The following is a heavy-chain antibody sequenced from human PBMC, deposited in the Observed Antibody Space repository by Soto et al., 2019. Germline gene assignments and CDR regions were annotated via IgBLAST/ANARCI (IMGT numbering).Heavy chain of an antibody. D-gene: IGHD2-15*01. J-gene: IGHJ4*02. CDR1: GFTFSNYW. Sequence: EVQLVESGGGLVQPGESLRLSCAASGFTFSNYWMHWVRQAPGKGLVWVSRIDSDGSRITYADFVKGRFTISRDNAKNTLYLHMNSLTAEDTAVYYCVRTSLVVAVATREDFWGQGTLVTVSS. V-gene: IGHV3-74*01. CDR3: VRTSLVVAVATREDF. CDR2: IDSDGSRI.